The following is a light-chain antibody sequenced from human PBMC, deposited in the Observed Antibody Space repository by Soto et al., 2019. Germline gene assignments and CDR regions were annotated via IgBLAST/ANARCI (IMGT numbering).Light chain of an antibody. CDR3: CSYADTSTFV. J-gene: IGLJ2*01. V-gene: IGLV2-23*02. CDR2: EVT. CDR1: NSDVGNYNL. Sequence: QSVLTQPASVSGSPGQSITISCTGTNSDVGNYNLVSWYQQHPGKAPKLIIYEVTKRPSGVSNRFSGSKSGNTASLTISGLQAEDEADYYCCSYADTSTFVFGGGTQLTVL.